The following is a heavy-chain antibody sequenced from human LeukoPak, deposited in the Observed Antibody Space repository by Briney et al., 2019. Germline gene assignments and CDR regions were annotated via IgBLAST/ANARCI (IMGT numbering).Heavy chain of an antibody. Sequence: GASVKVSCKASGGTFSSYAISWVRQAPGQGLEWMGRIIPILGIANYAQKFQGRVTITADKSTSTAYMELNSLRAEDTAVYYCAKVAPGGRSGSYSFDYWGQGTLVTVSS. V-gene: IGHV1-69*04. D-gene: IGHD1-26*01. CDR3: AKVAPGGRSGSYSFDY. CDR2: IIPILGIA. J-gene: IGHJ4*02. CDR1: GGTFSSYA.